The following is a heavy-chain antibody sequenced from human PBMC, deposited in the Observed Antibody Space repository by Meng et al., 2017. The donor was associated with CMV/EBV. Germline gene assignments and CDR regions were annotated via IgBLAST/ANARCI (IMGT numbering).Heavy chain of an antibody. V-gene: IGHV4-39*07. CDR3: ARDSRRYCSSASCRAFDI. CDR2: IYYSGST. J-gene: IGHJ3*02. CDR1: GGSISSSSYY. D-gene: IGHD2-2*01. Sequence: GSLRLSCTVSGGSISSSSYYWGWIRQPPGKGLEWIGSIYYSGSTYYNPSLKSRATISVDTSKNQFSLKLSSVTAADTAVYYCARDSRRYCSSASCRAFDIWGQGTMVT.